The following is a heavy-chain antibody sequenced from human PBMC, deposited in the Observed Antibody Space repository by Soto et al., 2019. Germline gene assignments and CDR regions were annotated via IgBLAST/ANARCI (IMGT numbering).Heavy chain of an antibody. CDR2: ISYDGSNK. CDR3: ARDRMVRGKPNLDYYYYYGMDV. D-gene: IGHD3-10*01. V-gene: IGHV3-30-3*01. CDR1: GFTFSSYA. Sequence: GGSLRLSCAASGFTFSSYAMHWVRQAPGKGLEWVAVISYDGSNKYYADSVKGRFTISRDNSKNTLYLQMNSLRAEDTAVYYCARDRMVRGKPNLDYYYYYGMDVWGQGTTVTVSS. J-gene: IGHJ6*02.